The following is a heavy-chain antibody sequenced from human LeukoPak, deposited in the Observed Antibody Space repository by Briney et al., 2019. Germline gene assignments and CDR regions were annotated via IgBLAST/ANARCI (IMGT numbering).Heavy chain of an antibody. CDR3: AKFAQRYCSGGSCHPFDY. CDR1: GGSISSSSYY. CDR2: IYYRGST. D-gene: IGHD2-15*01. J-gene: IGHJ4*02. V-gene: IGHV4-39*01. Sequence: SETLSLTCTVSGGSISSSSYYWGWIRQPPGKGLEWIGSIYYRGSTYYNPSLKSRVTISGDTSKNQFSLKLSSVTAADTAAYYCAKFAQRYCSGGSCHPFDYWGQGTLVTVSS.